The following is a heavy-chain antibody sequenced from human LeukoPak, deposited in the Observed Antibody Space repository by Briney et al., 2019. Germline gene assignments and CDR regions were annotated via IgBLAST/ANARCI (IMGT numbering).Heavy chain of an antibody. CDR3: ARGSRRGDWFDP. Sequence: GGSLRLSCAASGFTFSSYGMHWVRQAPGKGLEGVAVIWYDGSNKYYADSVKGRFTISRDNSKNTLYLQMNSLRAEDTAVYYCARGSRRGDWFDPWGQGTLVTVSS. CDR1: GFTFSSYG. CDR2: IWYDGSNK. D-gene: IGHD3-10*01. V-gene: IGHV3-33*01. J-gene: IGHJ5*02.